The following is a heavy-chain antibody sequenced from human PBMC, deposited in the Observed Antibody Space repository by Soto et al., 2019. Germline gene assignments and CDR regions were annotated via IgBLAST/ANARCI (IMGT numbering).Heavy chain of an antibody. CDR1: GFTISSYA. D-gene: IGHD1-1*01. V-gene: IGHV3-23*01. Sequence: GSLRLSCAASGFTISSYAMSWVRQAPGKGLEWVSAISDRGDTTHYADSVKGRFTISRDTSKNTLYLQINTLRAEDTAVYYCAKDKPTTPSFDYGGRGPRVTVSS. J-gene: IGHJ4*02. CDR2: ISDRGDTT. CDR3: AKDKPTTPSFDY.